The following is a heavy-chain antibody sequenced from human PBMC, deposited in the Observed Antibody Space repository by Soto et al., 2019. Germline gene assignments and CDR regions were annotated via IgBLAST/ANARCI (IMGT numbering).Heavy chain of an antibody. CDR2: ISVDGSTT. Sequence: QVQLVESGGGMVQPGRSLRLSCAASGFTFSSYGMHWVRQAPGKRLEWVAIISVDGSTTHYVDSVKGRFTVPRDNSKNPTYVELNSLRPEDTAVYYWAKSQERGVNDFKVDQWGRGTLVTVSS. J-gene: IGHJ4*02. D-gene: IGHD3-16*01. CDR1: GFTFSSYG. V-gene: IGHV3-30*18. CDR3: AKSQERGVNDFKVDQ.